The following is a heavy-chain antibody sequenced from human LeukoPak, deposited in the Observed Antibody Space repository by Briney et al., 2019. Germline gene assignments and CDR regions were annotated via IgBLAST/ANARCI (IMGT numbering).Heavy chain of an antibody. J-gene: IGHJ3*02. CDR3: ATGNPAASDAFDI. CDR1: GYTLTGLS. Sequence: ASVKVSCKVSGYTLTGLSMHWVRQAPGKGLEWMGGFDPEDGETIYAQKFQGRVTMTEDTSTDTAYMELSSLRSEDTAAYYCATGNPAASDAFDIWGQGTMVTVSS. D-gene: IGHD2-2*01. CDR2: FDPEDGET. V-gene: IGHV1-24*01.